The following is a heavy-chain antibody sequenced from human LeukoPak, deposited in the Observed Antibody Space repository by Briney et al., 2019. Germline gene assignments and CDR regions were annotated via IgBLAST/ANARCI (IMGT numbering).Heavy chain of an antibody. Sequence: GGALRLSCAASGFTFSSYAMYWVRQAPGKGLEWVAVISYDGSDKFYADSVKGRFTISRDSSKNTLYLQMNSLRPEDTAVYYCARARPSMWIDYWGQGTLVTVSS. CDR2: ISYDGSDK. D-gene: IGHD5-12*01. CDR1: GFTFSSYA. J-gene: IGHJ4*02. CDR3: ARARPSMWIDY. V-gene: IGHV3-30*04.